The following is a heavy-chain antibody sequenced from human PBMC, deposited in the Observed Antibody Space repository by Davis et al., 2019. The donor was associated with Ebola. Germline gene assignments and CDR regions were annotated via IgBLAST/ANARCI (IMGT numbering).Heavy chain of an antibody. CDR1: GDTINSPNYY. V-gene: IGHV4-39*07. CDR2: IYYNGIT. J-gene: IGHJ4*02. D-gene: IGHD3-22*01. Sequence: MPSETLSLTCTVSGDTINSPNYYWGWIRQSPGKGLEWIGSIYYNGITYDNPSLKSRVTISVDTSKNQFSLKLSSVTAADTAVYYCARTMIVAAKKIQFDYWGQGTLVTVSS. CDR3: ARTMIVAAKKIQFDY.